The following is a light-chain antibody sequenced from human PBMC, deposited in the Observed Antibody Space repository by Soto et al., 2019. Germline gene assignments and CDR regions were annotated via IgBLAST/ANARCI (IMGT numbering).Light chain of an antibody. V-gene: IGLV1-40*01. CDR2: NNN. J-gene: IGLJ2*01. CDR3: QSYGSTMVV. CDR1: SSNIGTGSD. Sequence: QSVLTQPPSVSGAPGQRVSISCTGSSSNIGTGSDVHWYQQLPGTAPKLLIYNNNRRPSGVPDRFSGSKSGTSASLAITGLQAEDEADYYCQSYGSTMVVFGGGTKVTVL.